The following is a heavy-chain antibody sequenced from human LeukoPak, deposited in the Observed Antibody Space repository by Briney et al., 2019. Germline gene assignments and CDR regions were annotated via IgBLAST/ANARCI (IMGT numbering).Heavy chain of an antibody. V-gene: IGHV1-69*04. J-gene: IGHJ3*02. Sequence: SVKVSCKASGGTFSSYAISWVRQAPGQGLEWMGRIIPILGIANYAQKFQGRVTITADKSTSTAYMELSSLRSEDTAVYYCARERGEQWLVLDVFDIWGQGTMVTVFS. D-gene: IGHD6-19*01. CDR3: ARERGEQWLVLDVFDI. CDR2: IIPILGIA. CDR1: GGTFSSYA.